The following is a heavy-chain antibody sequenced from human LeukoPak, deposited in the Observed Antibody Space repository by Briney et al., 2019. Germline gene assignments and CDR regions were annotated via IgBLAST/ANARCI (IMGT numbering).Heavy chain of an antibody. CDR3: AREWRFLEEDYYYMDV. J-gene: IGHJ6*03. CDR1: GASISKDY. D-gene: IGHD3-3*01. Sequence: SETLSLTCTVSGASISKDYWAWIRQPPGKGLEWIGYVTHSDFNKANGDITNYNPSLESRVTISVDTSKNQFSLKLSSVTAADTAVYYCAREWRFLEEDYYYMDVWGKGTTVTVSS. V-gene: IGHV4-59*01. CDR2: VTHSDFNKANGDIT.